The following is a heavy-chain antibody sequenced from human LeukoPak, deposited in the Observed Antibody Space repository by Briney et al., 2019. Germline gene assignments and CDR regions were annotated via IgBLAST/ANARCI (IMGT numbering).Heavy chain of an antibody. CDR1: GGXISGYY. CDR3: ARLGMGYASGSYSWFFDL. Sequence: SETLSLTCTVSGGXISGYYWSWIRQPPGKGLEWIGYIYNSGSTNYNPSLKSRVIISVDTSENRFSLRLSSVTAADTAVYYCARLGMGYASGSYSWFFDLWGRGTLVTVSS. CDR2: IYNSGST. D-gene: IGHD3-10*01. J-gene: IGHJ2*01. V-gene: IGHV4-59*08.